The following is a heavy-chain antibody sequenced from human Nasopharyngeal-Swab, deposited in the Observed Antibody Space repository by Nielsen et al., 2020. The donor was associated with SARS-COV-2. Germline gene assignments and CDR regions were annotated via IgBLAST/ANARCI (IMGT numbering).Heavy chain of an antibody. Sequence: SDTLSLTCTVSGGSVRSNRYYWGWVRQPPGKGLEWIGTIYYSGITYYNPSLKSRVTLSVDTSKNQFSLKLSSVTAADTALYYCARHEGIIAAGNWIDYWGQGTLVTVSS. CDR3: ARHEGIIAAGNWIDY. D-gene: IGHD6-13*01. CDR2: IYYSGIT. J-gene: IGHJ4*02. CDR1: GGSVRSNRYY. V-gene: IGHV4-39*01.